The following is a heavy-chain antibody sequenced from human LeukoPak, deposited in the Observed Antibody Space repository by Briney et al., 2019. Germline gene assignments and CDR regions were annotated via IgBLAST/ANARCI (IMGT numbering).Heavy chain of an antibody. CDR1: GGSISSSSYS. D-gene: IGHD2-2*01. V-gene: IGHV4-39*01. CDR3: ARAREPAASSVFDP. Sequence: SETLSLTCTVSGGSISSSSYSWGWIRQPPGKGLEWIGSIYYSGSTYYNPSLKSRVTISVDTSKNQFSLKLSSVTAADTAVYYCARAREPAASSVFDPWGQGTLVTVSS. CDR2: IYYSGST. J-gene: IGHJ5*02.